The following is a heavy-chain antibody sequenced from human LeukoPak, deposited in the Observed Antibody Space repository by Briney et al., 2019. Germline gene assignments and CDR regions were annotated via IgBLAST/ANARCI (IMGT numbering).Heavy chain of an antibody. J-gene: IGHJ4*02. CDR2: VNPRGGAT. Sequence: ASVKVSCKASGYTFSTYYIHWARQAPGQGLEWIGIVNPRGGATSYAQNFQGRVTVTRDMSTTTVYMDLSSLRSEDTAVYFCAKEADGGSYFDIWGQGTLITVSS. CDR1: GYTFSTYY. D-gene: IGHD1-26*01. V-gene: IGHV1-46*01. CDR3: AKEADGGSYFDI.